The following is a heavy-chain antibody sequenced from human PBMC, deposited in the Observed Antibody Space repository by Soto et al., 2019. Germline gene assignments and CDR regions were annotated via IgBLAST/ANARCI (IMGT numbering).Heavy chain of an antibody. D-gene: IGHD1-26*01. J-gene: IGHJ4*02. Sequence: PGGSLRLSCAASGFTFSSYAMHWVRQAPGKGLEWVAGISYDGSNKYYADSVKGRFTISRDNSKNTLYLQMNSLRAEDTAVYYCARDLMWYSGNHPTYYFDYWGQGTPVTVSS. V-gene: IGHV3-30-3*01. CDR1: GFTFSSYA. CDR2: ISYDGSNK. CDR3: ARDLMWYSGNHPTYYFDY.